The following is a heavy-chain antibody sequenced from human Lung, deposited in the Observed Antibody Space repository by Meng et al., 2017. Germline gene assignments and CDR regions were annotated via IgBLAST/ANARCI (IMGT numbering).Heavy chain of an antibody. CDR2: LGAHDGDT. D-gene: IGHD3-10*01. CDR3: ARGTPGRRYAEY. CDR1: HYTFTGYG. V-gene: IGHV1-18*01. Sequence: QVQVVQSGAEVKRPGASVKVSCKASHYTFTGYGVSWFRPAPGQGLEWMAWLGAHDGDTSHAPRFQGRVTVTADRPTATAYMELRNLRSDDTGVYYCARGTPGRRYAEYWGQGTLVTVSS. J-gene: IGHJ4*02.